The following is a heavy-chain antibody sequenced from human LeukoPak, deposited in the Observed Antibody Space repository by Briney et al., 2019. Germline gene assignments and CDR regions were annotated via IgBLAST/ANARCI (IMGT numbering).Heavy chain of an antibody. D-gene: IGHD3-10*01. CDR3: AKAFSYYNSGTLDY. J-gene: IGHJ4*02. CDR1: GGSISSGGYY. Sequence: PSETLSLTCTVSGGSISSGGYYWSWIRQHPGKGLEWIGYIYYSGSTDYNPSLKSRVTISLDTSKNQFSLKLSSVTAADTAVYYCAKAFSYYNSGTLDYWGQGTLVTVSS. V-gene: IGHV4-61*08. CDR2: IYYSGST.